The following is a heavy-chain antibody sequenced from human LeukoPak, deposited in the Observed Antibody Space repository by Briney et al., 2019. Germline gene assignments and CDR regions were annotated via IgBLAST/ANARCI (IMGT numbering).Heavy chain of an antibody. D-gene: IGHD6-19*01. CDR3: ARSIAVAGTMGSDP. CDR1: GGSFSGYY. CDR2: INHSGST. J-gene: IGHJ5*02. V-gene: IGHV4-34*01. Sequence: SETLSLTCAVYGGSFSGYYWSWIRQPPGKGLEWIGEINHSGSTNYNPSLKSRVTISVDTSKNQFSLKLSSVTAADTAAYYCARSIAVAGTMGSDPWGQGTLVTVSS.